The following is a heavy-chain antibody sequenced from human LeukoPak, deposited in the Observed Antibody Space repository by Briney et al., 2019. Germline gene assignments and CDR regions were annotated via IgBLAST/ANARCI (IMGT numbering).Heavy chain of an antibody. Sequence: GGSLRLSCAASGFTVSSNYMSWVRQAPGKGLEWVSVISSGGSTYYADSVKGRFTVSRDNSKNTVYLQMNSLRAEDTAVYYCARDPRYYDSSVVGYWGQGTLVTVSS. CDR2: ISSGGST. J-gene: IGHJ4*02. CDR1: GFTVSSNY. CDR3: ARDPRYYDSSVVGY. D-gene: IGHD3-22*01. V-gene: IGHV3-53*01.